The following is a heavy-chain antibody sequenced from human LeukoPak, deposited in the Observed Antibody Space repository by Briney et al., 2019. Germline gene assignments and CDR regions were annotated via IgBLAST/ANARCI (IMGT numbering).Heavy chain of an antibody. CDR3: ARAYYYDSSGYYLGLDS. J-gene: IGHJ4*02. V-gene: IGHV4-31*03. D-gene: IGHD3-22*01. CDR1: GGSISSGGYY. CDR2: IYYSGST. Sequence: KPSETLSLTCTVSGGSISSGGYYWSWIRQHPGKGLEWIGYIYYSGSTYYNPSLKSRVTISVDTSKNQFSLKLSSVTAADTAVYYCARAYYYDSSGYYLGLDSWGQGTLVTVSS.